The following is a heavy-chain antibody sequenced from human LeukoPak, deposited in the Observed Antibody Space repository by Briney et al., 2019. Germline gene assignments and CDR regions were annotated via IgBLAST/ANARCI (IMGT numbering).Heavy chain of an antibody. CDR3: ATSQTTSGQYGNAFDI. V-gene: IGHV3-7*01. D-gene: IGHD6-19*01. CDR2: IKQDGREK. CDR1: GFTFDDYT. Sequence: GGSLRLSCAASGFTFDDYTMHWVRQAPGKGLEWVANIKQDGREKYYVDSMKGRITISRDNAKNSLYLQMNSLRAEDTAVYYCATSQTTSGQYGNAFDIWGQGTMVTVSS. J-gene: IGHJ3*02.